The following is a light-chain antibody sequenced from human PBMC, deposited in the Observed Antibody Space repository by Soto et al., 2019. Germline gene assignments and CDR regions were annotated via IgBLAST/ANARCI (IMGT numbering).Light chain of an antibody. CDR3: QQYSWFPRT. J-gene: IGKJ4*02. CDR2: GAS. CDR1: QSVSSNY. Sequence: EIVLTQSPATLSVSPGERATLSCRASQSVSSNYLAWYQQKPGQSPRLLIYGASSRATGIPDRFSGRGSGTDFTLTISRLEAEVVVVYCWQQYSWFPRTFGGGTKVDIK. V-gene: IGKV3-20*01.